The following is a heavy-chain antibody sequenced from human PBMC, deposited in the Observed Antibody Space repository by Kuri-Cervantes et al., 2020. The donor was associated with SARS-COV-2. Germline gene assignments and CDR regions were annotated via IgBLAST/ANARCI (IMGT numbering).Heavy chain of an antibody. Sequence: GGSLRLSCAASGFTISSYAMHWVRQAPGKGLGWVAVISYDGSNKYYADSVKGRFTISRDNSKNTLYLQMNSLRAEDTAVYYCAREVVEVRGVIIFRYYYMDVWGKGTTVTVSS. CDR2: ISYDGSNK. J-gene: IGHJ6*03. D-gene: IGHD3-10*01. V-gene: IGHV3-30*04. CDR3: AREVVEVRGVIIFRYYYMDV. CDR1: GFTISSYA.